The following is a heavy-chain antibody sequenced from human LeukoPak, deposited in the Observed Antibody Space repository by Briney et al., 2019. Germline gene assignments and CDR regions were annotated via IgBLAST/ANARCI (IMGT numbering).Heavy chain of an antibody. J-gene: IGHJ4*02. CDR1: GYSISSGYY. Sequence: SKSLSLTCTVSGYSISSGYYWGWIRQPPGKGLEWIGSIYHSGSTYYNPSLKSRVTISVDTSKNQFSLKLSSVTAADTAVYYCARYPVVIAGGDYWGQGTLVTVSS. V-gene: IGHV4-38-2*02. CDR2: IYHSGST. D-gene: IGHD2-21*01. CDR3: ARYPVVIAGGDY.